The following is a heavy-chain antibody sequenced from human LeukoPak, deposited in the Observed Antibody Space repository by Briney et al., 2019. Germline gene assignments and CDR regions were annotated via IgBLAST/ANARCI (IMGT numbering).Heavy chain of an antibody. Sequence: GASVKVSCKASGYSFTTFAMNWVRQAPGQGLEWMGWINTNTGNPTYAQGFTGRFVFSLDTSVSTAYLQISSLTAEDTAVYYCARTISIAARARAFDIWGQGTMVTVSS. J-gene: IGHJ3*02. V-gene: IGHV7-4-1*02. CDR1: GYSFTTFA. CDR2: INTNTGNP. CDR3: ARTISIAARARAFDI. D-gene: IGHD6-6*01.